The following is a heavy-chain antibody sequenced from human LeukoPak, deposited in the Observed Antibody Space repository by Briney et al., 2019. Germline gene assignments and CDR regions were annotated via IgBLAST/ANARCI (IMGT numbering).Heavy chain of an antibody. J-gene: IGHJ6*02. V-gene: IGHV3-21*01. CDR3: ARDLRAAMYYGMDV. CDR2: INSSSSYI. D-gene: IGHD6-25*01. Sequence: PGGSLRLSCAASGFTFISYSMNSVRQAPGKGLEWVSSINSSSSYIYYADSVKGRFTTSRDNAKNSLYLQMNSLRAEDTAVYYCARDLRAAMYYGMDVWGQGTTVTVSS. CDR1: GFTFISYS.